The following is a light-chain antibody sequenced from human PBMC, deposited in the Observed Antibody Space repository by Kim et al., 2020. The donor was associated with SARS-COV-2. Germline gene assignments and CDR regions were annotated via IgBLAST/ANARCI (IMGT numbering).Light chain of an antibody. J-gene: IGKJ4*01. CDR3: MQSIQPPLT. CDR2: EVS. V-gene: IGKV2D-29*01. CDR1: QSLLHSDGKTY. Sequence: DIAMTQTPLSLSVTPGQPASISCKSSQSLLHSDGKTYLSWYLQKPGQPPHLLIYEVSIRFSGVPDRFSGSGSGTDFTLKISRVEAEDVGLYYCMQSIQPPLTFGGGTKVDIK.